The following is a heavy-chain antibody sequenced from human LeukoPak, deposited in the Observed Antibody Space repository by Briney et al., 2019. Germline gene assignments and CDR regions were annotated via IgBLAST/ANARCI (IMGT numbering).Heavy chain of an antibody. CDR1: GFTFSSHG. V-gene: IGHV3-7*01. J-gene: IGHJ5*01. D-gene: IGHD6-19*01. Sequence: GGTLRLSCAASGFTFSSHGMTWVRQAPGKGLEWVAHIKQDGSEEYYLDSVKGRFVISRDNAKNSVFLLINSLTAEDTAVYYCVRERYSSGLSYWFDSWGQGTLVTVSS. CDR3: VRERYSSGLSYWFDS. CDR2: IKQDGSEE.